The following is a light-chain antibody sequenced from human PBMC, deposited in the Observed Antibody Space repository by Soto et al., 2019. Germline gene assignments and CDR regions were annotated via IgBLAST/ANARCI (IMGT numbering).Light chain of an antibody. CDR1: QDIATW. Sequence: DIQMTQSPSSLSASVGYRVTITCRASQDIATWIAWYQQKPGKAPTLLISGASNLQSGVPSRFSGGGSGTDFTLTISTLQPEDFATYYCQQTDSFPTFGRGTRLEI. V-gene: IGKV1-12*01. CDR2: GAS. J-gene: IGKJ5*01. CDR3: QQTDSFPT.